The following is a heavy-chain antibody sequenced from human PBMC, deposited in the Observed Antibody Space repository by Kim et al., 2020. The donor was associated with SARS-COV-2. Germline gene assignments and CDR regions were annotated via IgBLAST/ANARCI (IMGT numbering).Heavy chain of an antibody. D-gene: IGHD3-16*01. Sequence: SETLSLTCTVSGGSISSYYWSWIRQPPGKGLEWIGYIYYSGSTNYNPSLKSRVTISVDTSKNQFSLKLSSVTAADTAVYYCAREIRGDAPFDYWGQGTLVTVSS. V-gene: IGHV4-59*01. CDR3: AREIRGDAPFDY. J-gene: IGHJ4*02. CDR1: GGSISSYY. CDR2: IYYSGST.